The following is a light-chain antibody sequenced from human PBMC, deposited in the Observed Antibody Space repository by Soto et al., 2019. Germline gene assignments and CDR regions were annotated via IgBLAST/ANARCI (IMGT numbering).Light chain of an antibody. V-gene: IGLV2-14*01. CDR3: SSYTTTSTVL. Sequence: QAVVTQPASVSGSPGQSITISCTGTSNDVGGYNYVSWYQQHPGKAPKLMIYEVSNRPSGISHRFSGSKSGNTASLTISGLQAEDEADYYCSSYTTTSTVLFGGGTKLTVL. J-gene: IGLJ2*01. CDR1: SNDVGGYNY. CDR2: EVS.